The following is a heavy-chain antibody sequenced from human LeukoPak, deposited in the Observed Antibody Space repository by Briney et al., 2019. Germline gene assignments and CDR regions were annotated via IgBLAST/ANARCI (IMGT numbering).Heavy chain of an antibody. Sequence: PGGSLRLSCVVSGXTFSSYEMNWVRQAPGKGLEWVSYISSGGSIIYYADSVKGRFTISRDNAKNSLYLQVNSLRAEDTAVYYCARDLFDYWGQGTLVTVSS. CDR2: ISSGGSII. J-gene: IGHJ4*02. CDR3: ARDLFDY. V-gene: IGHV3-48*03. CDR1: GXTFSSYE.